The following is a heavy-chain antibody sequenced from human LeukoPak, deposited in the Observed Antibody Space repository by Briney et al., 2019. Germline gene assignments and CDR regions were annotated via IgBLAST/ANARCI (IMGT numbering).Heavy chain of an antibody. D-gene: IGHD1-14*01. CDR2: IYYSGST. CDR3: ARHVREPRLNWFDP. CDR1: GGSISGYY. J-gene: IGHJ5*02. Sequence: SETLSLTCTVSGGSISGYYWSWIRQPPGKGLEWIGSIYYSGSTYYNPSLKSRVTISVDTSKNQFSLKLSSVTAADTAVYYCARHVREPRLNWFDPWGQGTLVTVSS. V-gene: IGHV4-39*01.